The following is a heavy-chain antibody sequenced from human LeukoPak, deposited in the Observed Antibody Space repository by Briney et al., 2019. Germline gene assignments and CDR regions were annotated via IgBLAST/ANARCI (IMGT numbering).Heavy chain of an antibody. Sequence: ASVKVSCKASGYTFSNYGISWVRQAPGQGLEWMGWINTYNGNTKSAQNLQGRVTMTTDTSTSTAYMELRSLRSDDTAVYYCAREYCSDNSCYFPDYWGQGTLVTVSS. J-gene: IGHJ4*02. CDR1: GYTFSNYG. D-gene: IGHD2-15*01. CDR3: AREYCSDNSCYFPDY. V-gene: IGHV1-18*01. CDR2: INTYNGNT.